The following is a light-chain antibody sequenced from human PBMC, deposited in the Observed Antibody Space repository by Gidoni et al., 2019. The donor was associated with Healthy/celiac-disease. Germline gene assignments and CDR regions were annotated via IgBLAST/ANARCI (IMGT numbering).Light chain of an antibody. Sequence: QSALTPPPSASWSPGQSVTISCTGTSSDVGGYNYVPWYQQHPGKAPKLMIYEVSKRPSGVPDRFSGSKSGSAASLTVSGLQAEDEADYYCSSYAGSNNLWVFGGGTKLTVL. CDR3: SSYAGSNNLWV. CDR2: EVS. V-gene: IGLV2-8*01. J-gene: IGLJ3*02. CDR1: SSDVGGYNY.